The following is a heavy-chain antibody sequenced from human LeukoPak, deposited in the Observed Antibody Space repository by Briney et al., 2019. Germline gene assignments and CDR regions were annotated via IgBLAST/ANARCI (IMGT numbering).Heavy chain of an antibody. CDR1: GGSFSGYY. CDR2: INHSGST. V-gene: IGHV4-34*01. J-gene: IGHJ3*02. CDR3: ARDSDDQAKEDAFDI. Sequence: SETLSLTCAVYGGSFSGYYWSWIRQPPGKGLEWIGEINHSGSTNYNPSLKSRVTISVDTSKNQFSLKLSSVTAADTAVYYCARDSDDQAKEDAFDIWGQGTMVTVSS. D-gene: IGHD2-15*01.